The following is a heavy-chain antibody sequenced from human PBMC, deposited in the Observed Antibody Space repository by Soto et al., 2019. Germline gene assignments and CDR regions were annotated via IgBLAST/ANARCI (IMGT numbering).Heavy chain of an antibody. CDR2: IYYSGST. V-gene: IGHV4-31*03. CDR1: GCSISSGGYY. D-gene: IGHD3-22*01. Sequence: PSETLSLTCTVSGCSISSGGYYWSWIRQHPGKGLEWIGYIYYSGSTYYNPSLKSRVTISVDTSKNQFSLKLSSVTAADTAVYYCARAGADPDYYYSSCYSSAEYFHHCGQGTLVTVSS. J-gene: IGHJ1*01. CDR3: ARAGADPDYYYSSCYSSAEYFHH.